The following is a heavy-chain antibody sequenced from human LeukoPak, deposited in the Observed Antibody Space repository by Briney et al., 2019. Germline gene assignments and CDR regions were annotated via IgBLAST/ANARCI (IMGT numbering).Heavy chain of an antibody. CDR1: GYTFTSYG. V-gene: IGHV1-18*01. CDR2: ISAYNGNT. D-gene: IGHD3-9*01. J-gene: IGHJ4*02. Sequence: ASVKVSCKASGYTFTSYGISWVRQAPGQWLEWMGWISAYNGNTNYAQKLQGRVTMTTDTSTSTAYMELRSLRSDDTAVYYCARDLDFDWLLPPGPCDYWGQGTLVTVSS. CDR3: ARDLDFDWLLPPGPCDY.